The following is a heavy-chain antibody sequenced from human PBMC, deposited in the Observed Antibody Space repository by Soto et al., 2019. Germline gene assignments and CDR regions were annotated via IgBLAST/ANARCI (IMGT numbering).Heavy chain of an antibody. Sequence: SVKVSCKASGGTFSSYAISWVRQAPGQGLEWMGGIIPIFGTANYAQKFQGRVTITADESTSTAYMELSSLRSEDTAVYYCATTIQTARGAFDIWGQGTMVTISS. CDR3: ATTIQTARGAFDI. D-gene: IGHD5-18*01. J-gene: IGHJ3*02. CDR1: GGTFSSYA. V-gene: IGHV1-69*13. CDR2: IIPIFGTA.